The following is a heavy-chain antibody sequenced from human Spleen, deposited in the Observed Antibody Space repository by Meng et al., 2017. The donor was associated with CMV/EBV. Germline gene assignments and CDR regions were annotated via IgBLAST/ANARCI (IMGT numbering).Heavy chain of an antibody. J-gene: IGHJ4*02. Sequence: GLTLSRYTMSWVRQAPGKGLEWVSKIGAGTGPTYYADSVKGRFTISRDTSKKTLYLQMNSLRAEDTAVYYCAKEGTTYYEFCSAYGDWGQGILVTVSS. CDR2: IGAGTGPT. CDR1: GLTLSRYT. V-gene: IGHV3-23*01. D-gene: IGHD3-3*01. CDR3: AKEGTTYYEFCSAYGD.